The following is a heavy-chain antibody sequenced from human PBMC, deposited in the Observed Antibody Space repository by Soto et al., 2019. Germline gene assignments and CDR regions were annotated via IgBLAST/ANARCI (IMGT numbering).Heavy chain of an antibody. CDR3: TTGIYYDILTGYHNVAY. CDR2: IKSKTDGGTA. V-gene: IGHV3-15*01. CDR1: GFNLSHPW. J-gene: IGHJ4*02. D-gene: IGHD3-9*01. Sequence: GGSLRLSCVASGFNLSHPWMTWVRQAAGKGLEWVGRIKSKTDGGTADYAAPVKGRTTISRDDSKNTVYLQMNSLKTEDTAVYYCTTGIYYDILTGYHNVAYWGQGALVTVSS.